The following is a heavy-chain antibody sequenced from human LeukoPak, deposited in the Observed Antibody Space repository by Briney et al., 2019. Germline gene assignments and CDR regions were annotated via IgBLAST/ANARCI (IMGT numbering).Heavy chain of an antibody. V-gene: IGHV3-7*03. D-gene: IGHD3-9*01. CDR3: ARDYGWYILTAYTQFDY. CDR2: INQDGSEK. CDR1: GFTFSSYW. J-gene: IGHJ4*02. Sequence: GGSLRLSCAASGFTFSSYWMNWARQAPGKGLEWVAHINQDGSEKNYVESVKGRFTITRDNAKNSLYLQLKSLRAEDTAVYYCARDYGWYILTAYTQFDYWGQGTLVTVSS.